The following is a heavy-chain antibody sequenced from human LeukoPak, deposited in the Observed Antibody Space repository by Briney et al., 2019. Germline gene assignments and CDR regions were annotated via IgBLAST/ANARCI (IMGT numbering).Heavy chain of an antibody. V-gene: IGHV3-11*04. CDR2: ISSSGSTI. J-gene: IGHJ4*02. Sequence: PGGSLRLSXAASGFTFSDYYMSWIRQAPGKGLEWVSYISSSGSTIYYADSVKGRFTISRDNAKNSLYLQMNSLRAEDTAVYYCAREKAVAGTQFDYWGQGTLVTVSS. CDR3: AREKAVAGTQFDY. D-gene: IGHD6-19*01. CDR1: GFTFSDYY.